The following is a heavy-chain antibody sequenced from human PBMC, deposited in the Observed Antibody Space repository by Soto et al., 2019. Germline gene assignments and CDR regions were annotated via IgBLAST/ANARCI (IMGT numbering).Heavy chain of an antibody. Sequence: PGGSLRLSCAASGFTFSSYGMHWVRQAPGKGLEWVAVISYDGSNKYYADSVKGRFTISRDNSKNTLYLQMNSLRAEDTAVYYCAKDYYDSSGHLKHYLYYYYYYGMDVWGQGTTVTVSS. J-gene: IGHJ6*02. V-gene: IGHV3-30*18. D-gene: IGHD3-22*01. CDR2: ISYDGSNK. CDR3: AKDYYDSSGHLKHYLYYYYYYGMDV. CDR1: GFTFSSYG.